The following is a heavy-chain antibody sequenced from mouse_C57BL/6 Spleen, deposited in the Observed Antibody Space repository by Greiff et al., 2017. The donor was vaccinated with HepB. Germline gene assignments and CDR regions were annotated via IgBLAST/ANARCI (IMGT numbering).Heavy chain of an antibody. CDR2: FHPNSGST. D-gene: IGHD2-3*01. V-gene: IGHV1-64*01. CDR3: ARWGDGYSPYYFDY. J-gene: IGHJ2*01. CDR1: GYTFTSYW. Sequence: QVHVKQPGAELVKPGASVKLSCKASGYTFTSYWMHWVKQRPGQGLEWIGMFHPNSGSTNYNEKFKSKATLTVDKSSSTAYMQLSSLTSEDSAVYYCARWGDGYSPYYFDYWGQGTTLTVSS.